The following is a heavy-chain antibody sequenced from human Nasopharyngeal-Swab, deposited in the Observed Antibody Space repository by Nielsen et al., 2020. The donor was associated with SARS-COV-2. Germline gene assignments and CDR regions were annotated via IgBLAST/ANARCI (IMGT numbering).Heavy chain of an antibody. J-gene: IGHJ6*02. D-gene: IGHD1-26*01. CDR3: AKGDLKWVQHKYAMDV. Sequence: GESLKISCAASGFTFRNYAMTWVRQAPGKGLEWVSGISGSGGSTYYADSVKGRFTIFRDNSKNTLYLQMNSLRGEDTAVYYCAKGDLKWVQHKYAMDVWGQGTTVTVSS. CDR2: ISGSGGST. V-gene: IGHV3-23*01. CDR1: GFTFRNYA.